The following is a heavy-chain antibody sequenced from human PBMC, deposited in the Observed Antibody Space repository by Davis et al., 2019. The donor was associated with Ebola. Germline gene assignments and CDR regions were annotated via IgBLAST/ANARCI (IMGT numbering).Heavy chain of an antibody. CDR3: ARREGSSGWYNYYGMDV. CDR2: IYYSGST. Sequence: MPSETLSLTCTVSGGSISSYYWSWIRQSPGKGLEWIGYIYYSGSTNYNPSLKSRVTISVDTSKNQFSLKLSSVTAADTAVYYCARREGSSGWYNYYGMDVWGQGTTVTVSS. V-gene: IGHV4-59*01. CDR1: GGSISSYY. D-gene: IGHD6-19*01. J-gene: IGHJ6*02.